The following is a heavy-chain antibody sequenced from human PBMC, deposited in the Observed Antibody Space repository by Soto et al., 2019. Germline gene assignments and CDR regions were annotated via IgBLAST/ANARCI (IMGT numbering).Heavy chain of an antibody. Sequence: EVQLLESGGGLVQGGESLRLSCPASGFTFSNYPMSWVRQVPGKGLEWVSSISASGGSTYYADSVRGRFTISRDNSKNTLYLQMNILRAEDTAVYYCAINNLFGSGTKDYWGQGTLVTVSS. V-gene: IGHV3-23*01. CDR2: ISASGGST. CDR3: AINNLFGSGTKDY. D-gene: IGHD3-10*01. J-gene: IGHJ4*02. CDR1: GFTFSNYP.